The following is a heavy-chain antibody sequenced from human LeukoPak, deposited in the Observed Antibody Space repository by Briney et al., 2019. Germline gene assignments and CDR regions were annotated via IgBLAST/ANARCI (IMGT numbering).Heavy chain of an antibody. J-gene: IGHJ4*02. CDR3: ATARPYYYDSSGYYNFDY. Sequence: GGSLRLSCAASGFTFSSYGMHWVRQAPGKGLEWVAVISYDGSNKYYADSVKGRFTISRDNSKNTLYLQMNSLRAEDTAVYYCATARPYYYDSSGYYNFDYWGQGTLVTVSS. CDR2: ISYDGSNK. D-gene: IGHD3-22*01. V-gene: IGHV3-30*03. CDR1: GFTFSSYG.